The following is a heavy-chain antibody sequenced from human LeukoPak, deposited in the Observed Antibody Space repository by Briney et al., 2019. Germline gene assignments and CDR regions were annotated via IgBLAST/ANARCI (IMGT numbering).Heavy chain of an antibody. Sequence: PSETLSLTCTVSVGSISSYYWSWIRQPPGKGLEWIGYIYYSGSTNYNSSLKSRVTISIDTSKNQFSLRLSSVTAADTAVYYCARDHLADYFDYWGQGTLVTVSS. D-gene: IGHD3-3*02. CDR1: VGSISSYY. J-gene: IGHJ4*02. CDR3: ARDHLADYFDY. V-gene: IGHV4-59*01. CDR2: IYYSGST.